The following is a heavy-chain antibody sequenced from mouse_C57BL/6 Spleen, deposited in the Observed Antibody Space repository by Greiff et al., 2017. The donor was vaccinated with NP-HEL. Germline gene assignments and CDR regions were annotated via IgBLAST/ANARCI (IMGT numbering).Heavy chain of an antibody. CDR2: IDPEDGDT. J-gene: IGHJ3*01. CDR1: GFNIKDYY. V-gene: IGHV14-1*01. Sequence: VQLQQSGAELVRPGASVKLSCTASGFNIKDYYMHWVKQRPEQGLEWIGRIDPEDGDTEYAPKFQGKATMTAYTSSNTAYLQLSSLTSEDTAVYYCTTLDDYDGGTWFAYWGQGTLVTVSA. CDR3: TTLDDYDGGTWFAY. D-gene: IGHD2-4*01.